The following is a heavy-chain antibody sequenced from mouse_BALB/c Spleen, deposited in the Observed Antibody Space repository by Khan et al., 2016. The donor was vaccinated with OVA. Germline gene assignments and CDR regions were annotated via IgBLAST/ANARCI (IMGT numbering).Heavy chain of an antibody. J-gene: IGHJ4*01. D-gene: IGHD2-10*01. CDR2: INPYNDGT. Sequence: EVQLQQSGPELVKPGASVKMSCKASGYTFTSYVMHWVKQKPGQGLEWIGYINPYNDGTKYNEKFKGKATLTSDKSSSTSYMELSSLTSEDSAVYYCARSTYDGNPYAMDYWGQGTSVTVSS. CDR1: GYTFTSYV. CDR3: ARSTYDGNPYAMDY. V-gene: IGHV1S136*01.